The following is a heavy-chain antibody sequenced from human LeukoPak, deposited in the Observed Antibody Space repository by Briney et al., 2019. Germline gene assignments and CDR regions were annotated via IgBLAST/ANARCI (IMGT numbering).Heavy chain of an antibody. Sequence: GGSLRLSCSASRFIISDYAMHWVRQAPGKGLEYVSGISANGGSTYHADSVKGRFTISRDTSKNTLYLQMSSLRAEDTAMYYCVKDLYKGDSASWYFFHYWGQGTLVTVSS. V-gene: IGHV3-64D*06. CDR1: RFIISDYA. CDR2: ISANGGST. D-gene: IGHD6-13*01. J-gene: IGHJ4*02. CDR3: VKDLYKGDSASWYFFHY.